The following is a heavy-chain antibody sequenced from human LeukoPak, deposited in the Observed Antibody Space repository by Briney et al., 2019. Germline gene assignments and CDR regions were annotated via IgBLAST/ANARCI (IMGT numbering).Heavy chain of an antibody. CDR1: GGSISSYY. J-gene: IGHJ3*02. D-gene: IGHD3-22*01. CDR3: ASEQYYDSSEGPNDAFDI. CDR2: IYTSGST. V-gene: IGHV4-4*07. Sequence: PSETLSLTCTVSGGSISSYYWSWIRQPAGKGLEWIGRIYTSGSTNYNPSLKSRVTMSVDTSKNQFSLKLSSVTAADTAVYYCASEQYYDSSEGPNDAFDIGGQGTMVTVSS.